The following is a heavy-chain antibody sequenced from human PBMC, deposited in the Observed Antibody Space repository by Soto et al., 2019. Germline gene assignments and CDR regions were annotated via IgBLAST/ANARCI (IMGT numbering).Heavy chain of an antibody. CDR1: GGSISSGGYS. V-gene: IGHV4-30-2*01. CDR3: ARGGYCSGGSCYEGGFDP. D-gene: IGHD2-15*01. Sequence: QLQLQESGSGLVKPSQTLSLTCAVSGGSISSGGYSWSWIRQPPGKGLEWIGYIYHSGSTYYNPSLKSRVTISVDRSKNQFSLKLSSVTAADTAVYYCARGGYCSGGSCYEGGFDPWGQGTLVTVSS. CDR2: IYHSGST. J-gene: IGHJ5*02.